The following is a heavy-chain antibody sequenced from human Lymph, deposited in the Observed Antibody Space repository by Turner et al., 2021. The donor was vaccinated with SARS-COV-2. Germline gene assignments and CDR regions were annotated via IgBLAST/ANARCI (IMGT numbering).Heavy chain of an antibody. CDR1: GFTFSSYA. J-gene: IGHJ4*02. Sequence: EVQLLESGGGLVQPGGSLRLSCAASGFTFSSYAMSWVRQGQGKGLEWVSAISGSGGDTYYADSVKGRFTISRDNSKNTLYLQMNSLRAEDKAVYYCAKGVRGAMIVVVIPYFDYWGQGTLVTVSS. CDR2: ISGSGGDT. D-gene: IGHD3-22*01. V-gene: IGHV3-23*01. CDR3: AKGVRGAMIVVVIPYFDY.